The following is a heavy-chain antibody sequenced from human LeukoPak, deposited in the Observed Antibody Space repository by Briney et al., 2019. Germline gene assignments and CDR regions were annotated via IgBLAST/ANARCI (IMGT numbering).Heavy chain of an antibody. CDR2: INSDGSIT. V-gene: IGHV3-74*01. Sequence: GGSLRLSCAASGFTFTTYWMHWVRQAPGKGMVWVSHINSDGSITSYADSVKGRFTISRDNAKNTLYLQMNSLRAEDTAVYYCARDAVDTANAVWGQGTTVTVSS. D-gene: IGHD5-18*01. J-gene: IGHJ6*02. CDR1: GFTFTTYW. CDR3: ARDAVDTANAV.